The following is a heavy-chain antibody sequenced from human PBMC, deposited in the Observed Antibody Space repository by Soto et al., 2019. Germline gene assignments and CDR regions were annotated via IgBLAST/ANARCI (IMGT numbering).Heavy chain of an antibody. CDR3: ARDIVATTNYYYYGMDV. V-gene: IGHV4-4*02. Sequence: QVQLQESGPGLVKPSGTLSLTCAVSGGSITSSNWWSWVRQPPGKGLEWIAEIYHSGSTNYNPSLKSRVTISVDTSKNQFSLKLSSVTAADTAVYYCARDIVATTNYYYYGMDVWGQGTTVTVSS. CDR1: GGSITSSNW. D-gene: IGHD5-12*01. J-gene: IGHJ6*02. CDR2: IYHSGST.